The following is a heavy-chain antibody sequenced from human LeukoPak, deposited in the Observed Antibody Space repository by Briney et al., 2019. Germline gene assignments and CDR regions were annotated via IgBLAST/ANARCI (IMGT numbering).Heavy chain of an antibody. D-gene: IGHD2-15*01. CDR1: GYTFTSYG. Sequence: EASVKVSCKASGYTFTSYGISWVRQAPGQGLEWMGWISAYNGNTNYAQKLQGRVTMTTDASTSTAYMELRSLRSDDTAVYYCARDCSGGSCYWGIWGQGTMVTVSS. V-gene: IGHV1-18*01. CDR2: ISAYNGNT. CDR3: ARDCSGGSCYWGI. J-gene: IGHJ3*02.